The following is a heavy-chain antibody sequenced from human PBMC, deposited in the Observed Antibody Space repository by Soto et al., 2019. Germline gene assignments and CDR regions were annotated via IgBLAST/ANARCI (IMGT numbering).Heavy chain of an antibody. Sequence: EVQLVESGGGLVQPGGSLRLSCAASGFTFSSYSMNWVRQAPGKGLEWVSYISASSNTMYYTDYVKGRFTISRDTAKNSLSLQMSSLRDEDTAVYCGASDCIITICYESGGWAAPWGQGPRVTVPS. CDR1: GFTFSSYS. CDR3: ASDCIITICYESGGWAAP. D-gene: IGHD2-2*01. V-gene: IGHV3-48*02. CDR2: ISASSNTM. J-gene: IGHJ5*02.